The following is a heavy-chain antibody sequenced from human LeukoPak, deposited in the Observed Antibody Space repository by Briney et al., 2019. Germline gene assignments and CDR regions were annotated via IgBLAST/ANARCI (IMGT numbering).Heavy chain of an antibody. Sequence: PGASLRLSCAASGFTFNNYAMSWVRQAPGKGLEWVSTITGSGGSTYSAASVKGRLTISRDNSRTTLYLQRNSLRADDTALYYCARNQDSSWYYYYMDVWGKGTTVTVSS. CDR2: ITGSGGST. V-gene: IGHV3-23*01. CDR3: ARNQDSSWYYYYMDV. J-gene: IGHJ6*03. D-gene: IGHD6-13*01. CDR1: GFTFNNYA.